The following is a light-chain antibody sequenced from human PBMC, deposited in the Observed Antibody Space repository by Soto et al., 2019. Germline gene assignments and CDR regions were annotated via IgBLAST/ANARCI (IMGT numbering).Light chain of an antibody. Sequence: DLQMTQSPSSLSASVGDRVSITCRASQTINNYLNWFQQKPGEAPNLLIYTTSTLQSGVPSRFSGSGSGTDFTLTINNLQPEDFATYYCQQGYDIPLTFGQGTRLDI. CDR1: QTINNY. CDR2: TTS. V-gene: IGKV1-39*01. J-gene: IGKJ5*01. CDR3: QQGYDIPLT.